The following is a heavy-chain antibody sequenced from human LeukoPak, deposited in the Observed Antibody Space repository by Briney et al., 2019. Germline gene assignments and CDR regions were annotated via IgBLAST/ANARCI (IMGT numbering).Heavy chain of an antibody. J-gene: IGHJ1*01. D-gene: IGHD5-18*01. V-gene: IGHV3-30*18. CDR2: ISYDGSNK. Sequence: PGGSLRLSCAASGFTFSSYGMHWVRQAPGKGLEWVAVISYDGSNKYYADSVKGRFTISRGNSKNTLYLQMNSLRAEDTAVYYCAKDLLASDTAPYYFKHWGQGTLVTVSS. CDR3: AKDLLASDTAPYYFKH. CDR1: GFTFSSYG.